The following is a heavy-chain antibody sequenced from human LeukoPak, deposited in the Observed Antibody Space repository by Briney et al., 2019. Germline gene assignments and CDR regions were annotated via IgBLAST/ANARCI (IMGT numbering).Heavy chain of an antibody. V-gene: IGHV3-21*01. CDR3: ARFDSSGFLGY. CDR1: GFTFSSYS. CDR2: ISSSSSYI. D-gene: IGHD3-22*01. Sequence: GGSLRLSCAASGFTFSSYSMNWVRQAPGKELEWVSSISSSSSYIYYADSVKGGFTISRDNAKNSLYLQMNSLRAEDTAVYYCARFDSSGFLGYWGQGTLVTVSS. J-gene: IGHJ4*02.